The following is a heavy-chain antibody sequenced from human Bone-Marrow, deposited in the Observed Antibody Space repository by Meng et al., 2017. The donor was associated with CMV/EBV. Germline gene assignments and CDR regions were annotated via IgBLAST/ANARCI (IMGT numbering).Heavy chain of an antibody. CDR1: GFTFDDYA. D-gene: IGHD3-3*01. V-gene: IGHV3-9*01. CDR2: ISWGSRNI. Sequence: SLKISCAASGFTFDDYAMNWVRQAPGKGLEWVSGISWGSRNIVYADSVKGRFTISRDNSKNTLYLQMNSLRAEDTAVYYCARQNYDFWSSVDYYYYGMDVWGHGTTVTVSS. J-gene: IGHJ6*02. CDR3: ARQNYDFWSSVDYYYYGMDV.